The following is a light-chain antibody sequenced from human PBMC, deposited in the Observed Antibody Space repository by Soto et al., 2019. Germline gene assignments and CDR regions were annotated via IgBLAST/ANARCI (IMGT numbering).Light chain of an antibody. CDR2: EVR. V-gene: IGLV2-14*01. CDR3: RSEACTITLYV. J-gene: IGLJ1*01. Sequence: QSALTQTASVSGSLGQSITIYCTGTVSDVCGYNYVSWFQQHPDKAPKLMIYEVRNRPSGVSNRFPGSKTANTASLAIAGLHAECGFDYFCRSEACTITLYVFGTAT. CDR1: VSDVCGYNY.